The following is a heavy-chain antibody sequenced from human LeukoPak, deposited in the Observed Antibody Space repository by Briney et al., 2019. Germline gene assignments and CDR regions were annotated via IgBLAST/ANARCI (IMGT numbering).Heavy chain of an antibody. Sequence: GGSLRFSCVASGFTFSDHFMDWVRQAPGKGLEWVGRITHKTDSYTTYYAASVEGRFTISRDDSKNSVYLQMNSLKSEDTAVYFCGDARSAAGNVWGQGTQVIASA. V-gene: IGHV3-72*01. CDR1: GFTFSDHF. J-gene: IGHJ4*02. CDR3: GDARSAAGNV. CDR2: ITHKTDSYTT. D-gene: IGHD6-25*01.